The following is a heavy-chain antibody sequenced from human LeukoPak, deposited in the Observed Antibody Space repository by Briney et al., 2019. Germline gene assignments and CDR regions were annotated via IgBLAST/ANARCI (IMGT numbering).Heavy chain of an antibody. CDR3: AELGITMIGGV. Sequence: GGSLRLSCAASGFTFSSYEMNWVRQAPGKGLGGVSYISSSGSTIYYADSVKGRFTISRDNAKNSLYLQMNSLRAEDTAVYYCAELGITMIGGVWGKGTTVTISS. J-gene: IGHJ6*04. D-gene: IGHD3-10*02. CDR1: GFTFSSYE. CDR2: ISSSGSTI. V-gene: IGHV3-48*03.